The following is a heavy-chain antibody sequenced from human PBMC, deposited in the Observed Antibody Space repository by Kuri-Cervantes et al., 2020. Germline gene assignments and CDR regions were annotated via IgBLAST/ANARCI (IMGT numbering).Heavy chain of an antibody. CDR2: IYHSGST. Sequence: GSLRLSCAVFGYSISSGYFWGWIRQPPGKGLEWIGIIYHSGSTYYNPSLKSRVTISVDTSKSQFSLKLSSVTAADTAVYYCARGPPDAFDIWGQGTMVTVSS. CDR1: GYSISSGYF. V-gene: IGHV4-38-2*01. J-gene: IGHJ3*02. CDR3: ARGPPDAFDI.